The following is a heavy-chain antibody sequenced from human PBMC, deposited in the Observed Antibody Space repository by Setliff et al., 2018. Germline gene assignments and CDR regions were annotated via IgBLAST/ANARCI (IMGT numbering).Heavy chain of an antibody. CDR2: IYYSGST. J-gene: IGHJ4*02. Sequence: PSETLSLTCTVSGGSISSYYWSWLRQPPGKGLEWIGYIYYSGSTNYNPSLKSRVTISVDTSKNQFSLHLTSVTAADTAVYYCARGKRLPPPRTARGYSGYDYWGQGTLVTVSS. V-gene: IGHV4-59*08. D-gene: IGHD5-12*01. CDR1: GGSISSYY. CDR3: ARGKRLPPPRTARGYSGYDY.